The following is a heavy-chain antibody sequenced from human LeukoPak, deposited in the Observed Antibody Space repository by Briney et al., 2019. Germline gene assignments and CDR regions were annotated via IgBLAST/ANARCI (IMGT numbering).Heavy chain of an antibody. J-gene: IGHJ4*02. CDR2: ISAYSGNT. D-gene: IGHD2-21*02. CDR1: GYTFTNYG. Sequence: GASVKVSCKASGYTFTNYGISWVRQAPGQGLEWMALISAYSGNTEYAQKMQGRVTMTTDTSTSTAYMELRNLISDDSAVYFCARDAVSTVTAGGIDYWGQGTLVTVSS. CDR3: ARDAVSTVTAGGIDY. V-gene: IGHV1-18*01.